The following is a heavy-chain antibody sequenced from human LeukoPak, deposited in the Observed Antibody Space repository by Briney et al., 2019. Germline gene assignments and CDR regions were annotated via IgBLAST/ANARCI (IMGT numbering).Heavy chain of an antibody. D-gene: IGHD6-6*01. J-gene: IGHJ6*03. Sequence: SETLSLTCAVHGGSFSGYYWSWIRQPPGKGLEWIGEINHSGSTNYNPSLKSRVTISVDTSKNQFSLKLSSVTAADTAVYYCARGQSSRIRSHYYYMDAWGKGTTVTVSS. CDR3: ARGQSSRIRSHYYYMDA. V-gene: IGHV4-34*01. CDR1: GGSFSGYY. CDR2: INHSGST.